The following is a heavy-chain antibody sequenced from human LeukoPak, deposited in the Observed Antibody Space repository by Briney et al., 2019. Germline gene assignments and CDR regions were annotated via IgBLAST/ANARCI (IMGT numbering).Heavy chain of an antibody. V-gene: IGHV1-46*01. CDR3: ARDNSIGGRGWWFDP. Sequence: ASVKVSCKASGYTFTNYYMHWVRQAPGQGLEWMGLINPSGGSTSYAEKFQGRVIMTRDMSTTTDYMELSSLRSEDTAVYYCARDNSIGGRGWWFDPWGQGTLVAVSS. D-gene: IGHD4-23*01. CDR1: GYTFTNYY. J-gene: IGHJ5*02. CDR2: INPSGGST.